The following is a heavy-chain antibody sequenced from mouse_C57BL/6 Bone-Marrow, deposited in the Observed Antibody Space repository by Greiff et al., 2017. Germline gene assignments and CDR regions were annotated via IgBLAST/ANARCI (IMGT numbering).Heavy chain of an antibody. V-gene: IGHV1-63*01. J-gene: IGHJ1*03. Sequence: QVQLQQSGAELVRPGTSVKMSCKASGYTFTNYWIGWAKQRPGHGLEWIGDIYPGGGYTNYNEKFKGKATLTADKSSSTAYMQFSSVTSEDSAIDDCARRDDGYCDVGGTGTTVTVSS. D-gene: IGHD2-3*01. CDR3: ARRDDGYCDV. CDR2: IYPGGGYT. CDR1: GYTFTNYW.